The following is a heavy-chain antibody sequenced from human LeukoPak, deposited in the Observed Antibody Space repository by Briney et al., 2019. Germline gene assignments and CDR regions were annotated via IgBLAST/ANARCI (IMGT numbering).Heavy chain of an antibody. CDR1: GGSFSGYY. CDR3: AGANYDSSGVH. V-gene: IGHV4-59*01. Sequence: SETLSLTCAVYGGSFSGYYWSWIRQPPGKGLEWIGYIYYSGSTNYNPSLKSRVTISVDTSKNQFSLKLSSVTAADTAVYYCAGANYDSSGVHWGQGTLVTVSS. CDR2: IYYSGST. D-gene: IGHD3-22*01. J-gene: IGHJ4*02.